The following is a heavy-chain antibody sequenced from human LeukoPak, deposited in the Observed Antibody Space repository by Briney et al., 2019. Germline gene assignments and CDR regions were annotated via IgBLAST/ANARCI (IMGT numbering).Heavy chain of an antibody. CDR2: ISSSGSTI. D-gene: IGHD6-19*01. J-gene: IGHJ4*02. V-gene: IGHV3-48*03. Sequence: GGSLRLSCAASGFTYSSYEMNWVRQAPGKGLEWVSYISSSGSTIYYADAVKGRLTISRDNAKNSLYLQMNSLRAEDTAVYYCASDMASGWYYFDYWGQGTLVTVSS. CDR3: ASDMASGWYYFDY. CDR1: GFTYSSYE.